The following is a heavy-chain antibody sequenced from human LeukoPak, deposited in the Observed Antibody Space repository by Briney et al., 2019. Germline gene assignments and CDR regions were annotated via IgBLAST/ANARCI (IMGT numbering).Heavy chain of an antibody. CDR1: GFTFSSYG. D-gene: IGHD4-17*01. V-gene: IGHV3-33*01. J-gene: IGHJ3*02. CDR3: AREIYGDYAFDI. CDR2: IWYDGSNK. Sequence: GALRLSCAASGFTFSSYGMHWVRQAPGKGLEWVAVIWYDGSNKYYAGSVKGRFTISRDNSKNTLCLQMNSLRAEDTAVYYCAREIYGDYAFDIWGQGTMVTVSS.